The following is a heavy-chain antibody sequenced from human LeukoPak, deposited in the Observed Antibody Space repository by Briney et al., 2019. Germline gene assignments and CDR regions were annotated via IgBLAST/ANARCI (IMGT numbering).Heavy chain of an antibody. D-gene: IGHD2/OR15-2a*01. CDR1: GFTFSSYG. CDR2: IWYDGSNQ. J-gene: IGHJ4*02. Sequence: GGSLRLSCAASGFTFSSYGMHWVRQAPGKGLEWVAVIWYDGSNQYYADSVKGRFTISRDNSKNTVYLQMNSLRAEDTAVYYCARDPSMTSYYFDYWGQGTLVTVSS. V-gene: IGHV3-33*01. CDR3: ARDPSMTSYYFDY.